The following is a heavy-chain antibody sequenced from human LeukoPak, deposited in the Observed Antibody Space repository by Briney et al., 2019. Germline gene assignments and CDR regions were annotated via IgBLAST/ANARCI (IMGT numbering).Heavy chain of an antibody. CDR3: AREEYGAPNTYYYDSSGYHLDY. Sequence: ASVKVSCKASGYTFTSYYMHWVRQAPGQGLEWMGIINPSGGSTSYAQKFQGRVTMTRDTSTSTVYMELSSLRSEDTAVYYCAREEYGAPNTYYYDSSGYHLDYWGQGTLVTVSS. J-gene: IGHJ4*02. CDR2: INPSGGST. D-gene: IGHD3-22*01. V-gene: IGHV1-46*01. CDR1: GYTFTSYY.